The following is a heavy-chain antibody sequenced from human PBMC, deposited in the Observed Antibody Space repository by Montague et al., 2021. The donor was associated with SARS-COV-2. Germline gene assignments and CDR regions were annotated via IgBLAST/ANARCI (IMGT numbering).Heavy chain of an antibody. D-gene: IGHD2-15*01. Sequence: SETRSLTCSVSGGSISTYYWSWIRQPPGKGLEWIGYIYYSGSTNYNPSLKGRVTISIDTSKNQFSLELSSVTAADMAVYYCASPGGYCTGGSCYYVYWGQGTLVTVSS. V-gene: IGHV4-59*01. CDR2: IYYSGST. CDR3: ASPGGYCTGGSCYYVY. CDR1: GGSISTYY. J-gene: IGHJ4*02.